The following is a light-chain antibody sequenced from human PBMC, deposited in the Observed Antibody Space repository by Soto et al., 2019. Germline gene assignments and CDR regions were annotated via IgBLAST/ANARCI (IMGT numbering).Light chain of an antibody. J-gene: IGLJ3*02. CDR3: SSYTSTNTVV. Sequence: QSALTQPASVSGSPGQSITISCTGTSSDVGGYNSVSWCQQHPGKAPKLMIFDVSNRPSGVSNRFSGSKSGNTASLTISGLQAEDEADYYCSSYTSTNTVVFGGGTKLTVL. CDR1: SSDVGGYNS. V-gene: IGLV2-14*01. CDR2: DVS.